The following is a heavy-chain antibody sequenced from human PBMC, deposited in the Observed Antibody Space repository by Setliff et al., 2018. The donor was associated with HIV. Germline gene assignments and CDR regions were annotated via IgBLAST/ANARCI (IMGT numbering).Heavy chain of an antibody. V-gene: IGHV5-51*01. CDR1: GYIFTSYR. Sequence: GESLKISCKTSGYIFTSYRIGWVRQMPGKGLEWVGTIYPGDSDTRYNPSFQGRVTISADKSINTAYLQWSSLEVSDSAMYFCARGGLAYYPSWHFDFWGRGTLVTVSS. CDR2: IYPGDSDT. CDR3: ARGGLAYYPSWHFDF. J-gene: IGHJ2*01. D-gene: IGHD3-22*01.